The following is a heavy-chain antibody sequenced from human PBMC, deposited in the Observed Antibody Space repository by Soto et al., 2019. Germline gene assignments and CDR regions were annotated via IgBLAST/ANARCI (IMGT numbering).Heavy chain of an antibody. CDR3: ARDSQYSTDWQRFDS. J-gene: IGHJ4*02. CDR1: GYTFTNYA. V-gene: IGHV1-18*01. Sequence: QVQLVQSGVEVKKPGASVKVSCKASGYTFTNYAISWVRQAPGRGLEWMGWVNTYNGNPNYAQIFQGRVTMTTDTSTGTAYMELRSLKSDDSAVYYCARDSQYSTDWQRFDSWGQGNLVTVSS. D-gene: IGHD6-6*01. CDR2: VNTYNGNP.